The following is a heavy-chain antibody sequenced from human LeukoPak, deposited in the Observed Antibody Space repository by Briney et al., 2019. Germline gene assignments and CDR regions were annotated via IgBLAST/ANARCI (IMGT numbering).Heavy chain of an antibody. CDR3: ARGGDYGGTYYYYYMDV. J-gene: IGHJ6*03. Sequence: SETLSLTCAVYGGSFSGYYWSWIRQPPGKGLEWIGEINHSGSTNYNPSLKSRVTISVDTSKNQFSLKLSSVNAADTAVYYCARGGDYGGTYYYYYMDVWGKGTTVTVSS. V-gene: IGHV4-34*01. CDR1: GGSFSGYY. CDR2: INHSGST. D-gene: IGHD4-23*01.